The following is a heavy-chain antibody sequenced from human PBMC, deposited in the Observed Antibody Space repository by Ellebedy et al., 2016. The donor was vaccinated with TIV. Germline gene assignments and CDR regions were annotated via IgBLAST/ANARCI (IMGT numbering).Heavy chain of an antibody. J-gene: IGHJ4*02. V-gene: IGHV1-18*01. CDR2: ISAYNGNT. D-gene: IGHD4-11*01. CDR3: AREMNSNRTTLTFDY. Sequence: AASVKVSCKASGYTFTSYGISWVRQAPGQGREWMGWISAYNGNTNYAQKLQGRVTMTTDTSTSTAYMELRSLRSDDTAVYYCAREMNSNRTTLTFDYWGQGTLVTVSS. CDR1: GYTFTSYG.